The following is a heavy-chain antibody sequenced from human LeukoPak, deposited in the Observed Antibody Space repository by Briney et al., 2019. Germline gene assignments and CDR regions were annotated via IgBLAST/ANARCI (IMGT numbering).Heavy chain of an antibody. CDR2: ISYDGSNK. J-gene: IGHJ3*02. CDR3: ASLYYYDSSGYSPDAFDI. V-gene: IGHV3-30-3*01. D-gene: IGHD3-22*01. Sequence: PGGSLRLSCAASGFTFDDYAMHWVRQAPGKGLEWVAVISYDGSNKYYADSVKGRFTISRDNSKNTLYLQMNSLRSDDTAVYYCASLYYYDSSGYSPDAFDIWGQGTMVTVSS. CDR1: GFTFDDYA.